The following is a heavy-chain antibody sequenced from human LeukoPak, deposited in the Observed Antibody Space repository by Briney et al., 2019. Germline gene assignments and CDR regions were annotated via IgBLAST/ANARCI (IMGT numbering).Heavy chain of an antibody. CDR3: AREARSSSSPYFQH. CDR2: IYYSGST. CDR1: GGSISSYY. D-gene: IGHD6-6*01. V-gene: IGHV4-59*01. J-gene: IGHJ1*01. Sequence: PSETLSLTCTVSGGSISSYYWSWLRQPPGKGLEWIGYIYYSGSTNYNPSLKSRVTISVDTSKNQFSLKLSSVTAADTAVYYCAREARSSSSPYFQHWGQGTLVTVSS.